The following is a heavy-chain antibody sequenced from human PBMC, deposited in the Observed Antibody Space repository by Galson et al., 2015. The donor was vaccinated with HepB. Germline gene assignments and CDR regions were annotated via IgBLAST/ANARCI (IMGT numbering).Heavy chain of an antibody. CDR3: ARGDYDRVPFGP. V-gene: IGHV4-30-4*01. D-gene: IGHD4-17*01. CDR2: IYYSGST. Sequence: TLSLTCTVSGGSVTTADYYWSWVRQPPGKALEWIGYIYYSGSTFYNPSLKSRVTISLDTSKNEFSLKLKSVTAADTAVYFCARGDYDRVPFGPWGPGILITVSS. J-gene: IGHJ5*01. CDR1: GGSVTTADYY.